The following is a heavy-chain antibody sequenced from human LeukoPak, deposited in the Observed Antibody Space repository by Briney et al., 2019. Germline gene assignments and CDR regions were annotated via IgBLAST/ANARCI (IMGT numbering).Heavy chain of an antibody. D-gene: IGHD4-11*01. CDR3: ARRPVTNPRGRDYYYYGMDV. V-gene: IGHV4-59*08. J-gene: IGHJ6*02. Sequence: SETLSLTCTVSGGSISSYYWSWIRQPPGKGLEWIGYIYYSGSTNYNPSLKSRVTISVDTSKNQFSLKLSSVTAADTAVYYCARRPVTNPRGRDYYYYGMDVWGQETTVTVSS. CDR1: GGSISSYY. CDR2: IYYSGST.